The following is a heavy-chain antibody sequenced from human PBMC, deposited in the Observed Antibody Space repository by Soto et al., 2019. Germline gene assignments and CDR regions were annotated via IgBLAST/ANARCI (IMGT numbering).Heavy chain of an antibody. CDR1: GFTFSTYG. D-gene: IGHD6-6*01. J-gene: IGHJ6*02. V-gene: IGHV3-30*03. CDR3: ARVIRADSTSSNFYYYSGLDV. CDR2: ISNNGINK. Sequence: GGSLRLSCAASGFTFSTYGMHWVRQAPGKGLEWLAVISNNGINKYYADSAKGRFTISRDNSKDTLFLQMNRLRGEDTAIYYCARVIRADSTSSNFYYYSGLDVWGQGTTVTVSS.